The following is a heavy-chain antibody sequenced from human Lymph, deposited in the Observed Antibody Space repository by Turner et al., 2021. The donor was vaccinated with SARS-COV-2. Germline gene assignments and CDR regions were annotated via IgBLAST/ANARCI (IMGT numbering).Heavy chain of an antibody. V-gene: IGHV3-30-3*01. CDR3: ARDVGGWIDP. J-gene: IGHJ5*02. D-gene: IGHD1-26*01. CDR2: ISYYGSNK. Sequence: QVQLVESGGGVVKPGRSLRLSCAASGFTFSTYAIHWVRQAPGKGLEWVALISYYGSNKYYADSVNGRFTISRDNSKNSLYLQMNSLTPEDTAVYYCARDVGGWIDPWGQGTLVTVSS. CDR1: GFTFSTYA.